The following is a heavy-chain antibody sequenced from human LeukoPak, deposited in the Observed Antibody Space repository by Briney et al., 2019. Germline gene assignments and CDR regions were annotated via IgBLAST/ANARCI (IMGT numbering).Heavy chain of an antibody. CDR3: ARAPAFSIVGATYYFDY. V-gene: IGHV3-23*01. Sequence: GGSLRLSCAASGFTFSSYAMGWVRQAPGKGLEWVSAISDSARSTYYADSVKGRFIISRDNSKNTLYLQVNSLRAEDTAVYYCARAPAFSIVGATYYFDYWGQGTLVTVSS. CDR2: ISDSARST. CDR1: GFTFSSYA. D-gene: IGHD1-26*01. J-gene: IGHJ4*02.